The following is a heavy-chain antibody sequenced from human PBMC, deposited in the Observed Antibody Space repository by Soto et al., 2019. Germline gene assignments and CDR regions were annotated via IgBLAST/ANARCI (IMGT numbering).Heavy chain of an antibody. CDR1: GYSFTSYW. Sequence: PGESLKISCKGSGYSFTSYWISWVRQMPGKGLEWMGRIDPSDSYTNYSPSFQGHVTISADKSISTAYLQWSSLKASDTAMYYCARLKADIVVVPAATDAFDIWGQGTTVTVSS. CDR3: ARLKADIVVVPAATDAFDI. CDR2: IDPSDSYT. V-gene: IGHV5-10-1*01. D-gene: IGHD2-2*01. J-gene: IGHJ3*02.